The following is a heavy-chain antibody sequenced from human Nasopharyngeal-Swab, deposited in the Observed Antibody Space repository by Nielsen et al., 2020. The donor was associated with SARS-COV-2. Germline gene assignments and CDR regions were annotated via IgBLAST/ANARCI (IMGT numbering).Heavy chain of an antibody. Sequence: SVNVSCKTSGDTFTNSAISWVRQAPGQGLEWMGGIVPALGLPNYAQKFRGRLTISADRSTTTSYLELSSLRFEDTAIYYCAREGEYGAYDAPDYWGQGTLVTVSS. D-gene: IGHD5-12*01. CDR3: AREGEYGAYDAPDY. CDR2: IVPALGLP. CDR1: GDTFTNSA. J-gene: IGHJ4*02. V-gene: IGHV1-69*10.